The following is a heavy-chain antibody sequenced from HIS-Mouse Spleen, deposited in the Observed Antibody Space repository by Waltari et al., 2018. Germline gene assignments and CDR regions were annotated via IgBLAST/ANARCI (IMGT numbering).Heavy chain of an antibody. D-gene: IGHD4-4*01. J-gene: IGHJ4*02. Sequence: QVQLVQSGAEVKKPGASVKVSCKASGYNFTSYDINWVRQATGQGLEWMGRMNPNSGNTGYAQKCQVRVTMTRNTSISTAYMELSSLRSEDTAVYYCARGHDYSNYFDYWGQGTLVTVSS. V-gene: IGHV1-8*01. CDR3: ARGHDYSNYFDY. CDR2: MNPNSGNT. CDR1: GYNFTSYD.